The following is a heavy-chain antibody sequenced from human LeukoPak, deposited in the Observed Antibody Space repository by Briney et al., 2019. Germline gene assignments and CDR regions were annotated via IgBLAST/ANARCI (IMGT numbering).Heavy chain of an antibody. J-gene: IGHJ4*02. CDR2: IIPIFGIA. CDR3: ARDRGKYPEGYFDY. V-gene: IGHV1-69*04. CDR1: GGTFSSYA. Sequence: ASVKVSCKASGGTFSSYAISWVRQAPGQGLEWMGRIIPIFGIANYARKFQGRVTITADKSTSTAYTELSSLRSEDTAVYYCARDRGKYPEGYFDYWGQGTLVTVSS. D-gene: IGHD2-2*02.